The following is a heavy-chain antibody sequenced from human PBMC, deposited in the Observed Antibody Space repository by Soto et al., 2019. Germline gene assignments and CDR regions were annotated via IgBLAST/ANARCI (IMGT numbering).Heavy chain of an antibody. CDR3: AKDRISRNSMWDPFDV. J-gene: IGHJ3*01. V-gene: IGHV3-23*01. Sequence: GSLRLSCVPSGFIFSDYAMSWVRQAPGKGPEWVSSIGGVGDDTYYADYVRGRFTISRDNSKNTLFLQMNSLRVDDTAIYYCAKDRISRNSMWDPFDVWGQGTMVTVSS. D-gene: IGHD2-15*01. CDR1: GFIFSDYA. CDR2: IGGVGDDT.